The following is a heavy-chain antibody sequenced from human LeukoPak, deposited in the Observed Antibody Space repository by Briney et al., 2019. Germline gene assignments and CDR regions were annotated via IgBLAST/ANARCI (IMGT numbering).Heavy chain of an antibody. Sequence: KTSETLSLTCTVSGGSISSGGYYWSWIRQHPGKGLEWIGYIYYSGSTYYNPSLKSRVTISVDTSKNQFSLKLSSVTAADTAVYYCARVDVAAAAIAYWGQGTLVTVSS. CDR2: IYYSGST. CDR1: GGSISSGGYY. CDR3: ARVDVAAAAIAY. V-gene: IGHV4-31*03. J-gene: IGHJ4*02. D-gene: IGHD6-13*01.